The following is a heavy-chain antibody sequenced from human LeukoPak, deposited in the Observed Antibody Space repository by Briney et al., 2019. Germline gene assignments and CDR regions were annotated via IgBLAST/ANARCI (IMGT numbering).Heavy chain of an antibody. J-gene: IGHJ4*02. Sequence: SETLSLTCTVSGGSISDYYWSWIRQPPGKGLEWVGYFSNSGTNNYNPSLKGRVTMSVDTSKNQFSLKLISVTAADTAVYYCARDVTGGSYFDYWGQGTLVTVSS. V-gene: IGHV4-59*12. D-gene: IGHD1-26*01. CDR1: GGSISDYY. CDR3: ARDVTGGSYFDY. CDR2: FSNSGTN.